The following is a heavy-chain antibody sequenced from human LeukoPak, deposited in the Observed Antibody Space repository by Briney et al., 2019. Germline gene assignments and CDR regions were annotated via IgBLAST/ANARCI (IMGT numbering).Heavy chain of an antibody. CDR3: VRHLSGIAQPFFDY. V-gene: IGHV3-21*05. J-gene: IGHJ4*02. CDR2: ISSSGSYI. D-gene: IGHD1-26*01. Sequence: GGSLRLSCAASGFTFSSYEMNWVRQAPGKGLEWVSYISSSGSYIYYADSLKGRFTISRDNAKNSLYLQMNSLRAEDTAVYYCVRHLSGIAQPFFDYWGQGTLVTVSS. CDR1: GFTFSSYE.